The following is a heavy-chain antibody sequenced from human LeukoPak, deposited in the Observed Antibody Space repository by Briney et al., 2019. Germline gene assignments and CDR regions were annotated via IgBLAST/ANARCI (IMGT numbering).Heavy chain of an antibody. D-gene: IGHD7-27*01. J-gene: IGHJ4*02. CDR3: ARGANWGSPDY. Sequence: PSETLSLTCTVSGGSISSYYWSWIRQPAGKGLEWIGRIYTSGTTSYNPSLKSRVTISLDTSKNQFSLKLSSVTAADTAVYYCARGANWGSPDYWGQGTLVTVSS. CDR2: IYTSGTT. V-gene: IGHV4-4*07. CDR1: GGSISSYY.